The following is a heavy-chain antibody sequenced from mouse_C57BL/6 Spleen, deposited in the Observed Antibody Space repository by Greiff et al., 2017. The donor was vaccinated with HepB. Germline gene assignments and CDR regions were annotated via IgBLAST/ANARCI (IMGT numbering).Heavy chain of an antibody. D-gene: IGHD2-1*01. CDR3: TTGIYYGNYVPFDY. J-gene: IGHJ2*01. CDR2: IDPENGDT. Sequence: VQLQQSGAELVRPGASVKLSCTASGFNIKDDYMHWVKQRPEQGLEWIGWIDPENGDTEYASKFQGKATITADTSSNTAYLQLSSLTSEDTAVYYCTTGIYYGNYVPFDYWGQGTTLTVSS. CDR1: GFNIKDDY. V-gene: IGHV14-4*01.